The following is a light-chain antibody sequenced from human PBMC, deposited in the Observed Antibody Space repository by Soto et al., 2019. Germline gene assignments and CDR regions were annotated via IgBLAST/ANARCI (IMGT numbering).Light chain of an antibody. CDR2: AAS. J-gene: IGKJ4*01. V-gene: IGKV1-27*01. Sequence: DIQMTQSPSSLPAAVGGRVTITCRASLPIRNYLAWYQQKRGKIPNLLIYAASTLQAGVPSRSSGSGSGTQFPSPISSLQLEDGAPCYCQKYNSAPLTLGGGTKVDIK. CDR1: LPIRNY. CDR3: QKYNSAPLT.